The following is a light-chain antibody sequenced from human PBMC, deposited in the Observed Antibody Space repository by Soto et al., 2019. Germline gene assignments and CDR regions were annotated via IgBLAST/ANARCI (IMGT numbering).Light chain of an antibody. CDR3: HQRQSWPRT. V-gene: IGKV3-11*01. Sequence: EIVLTQSPATLSSFPGGRVTLSCRASQYINTRLDWYQHRPGQAPRLLIYQTSLRAAGIPARFSASGAGTEFTLTISDVQPEDFALYYCHQRQSWPRTFGQGTKVDIK. J-gene: IGKJ1*01. CDR1: QYINTR. CDR2: QTS.